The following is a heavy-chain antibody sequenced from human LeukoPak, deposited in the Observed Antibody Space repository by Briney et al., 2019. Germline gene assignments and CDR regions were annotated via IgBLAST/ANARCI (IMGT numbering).Heavy chain of an antibody. D-gene: IGHD3-22*01. CDR3: ATTINYYDSSGHYYNWFDP. CDR2: INHSGST. Sequence: SETLSLTCAVYGGSFSGYYWSWIRQPPGKGLEWIGEINHSGSTNYNPSLKSRVTISVDTSKNQFSLKLSSVTAADTAVYYCATTINYYDSSGHYYNWFDPWGQGTLVTVSS. V-gene: IGHV4-34*01. CDR1: GGSFSGYY. J-gene: IGHJ5*02.